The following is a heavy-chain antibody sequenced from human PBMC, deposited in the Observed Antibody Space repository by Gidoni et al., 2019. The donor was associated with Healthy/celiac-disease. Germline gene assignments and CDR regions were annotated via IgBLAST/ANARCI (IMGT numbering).Heavy chain of an antibody. J-gene: IGHJ6*02. CDR2: INPNSGGT. V-gene: IGHV1-2*04. CDR3: ARESRIGYSSFYYYYGMDV. CDR1: GYTFTGYY. Sequence: QVQLVQSGAEVKKPGASVKVSCKASGYTFTGYYMHWVRQAPGQGLEWMGWINPNSGGTNYAQKFQGWVTMTRDTSISTAYMELSRLRSDDTAVYYCARESRIGYSSFYYYYGMDVWGQGTTVTVSS. D-gene: IGHD6-13*01.